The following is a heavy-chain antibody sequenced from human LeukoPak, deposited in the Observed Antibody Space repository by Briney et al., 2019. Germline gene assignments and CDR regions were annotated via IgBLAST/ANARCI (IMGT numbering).Heavy chain of an antibody. CDR1: GFTFSDYT. CDR3: PTERYEGDPFDS. J-gene: IGHJ4*02. CDR2: IYRSGTYI. D-gene: IGHD2-2*01. V-gene: IGHV3-21*01. Sequence: GGSLRLSCAASGFTFSDYTMNWVRQAPGKGLEWVSSIYRSGTYIYYTDSVKGRFTISRDNAKMSLYLQMNSLRVEDSGVYYCPTERYEGDPFDSWGQGNLVTVSS.